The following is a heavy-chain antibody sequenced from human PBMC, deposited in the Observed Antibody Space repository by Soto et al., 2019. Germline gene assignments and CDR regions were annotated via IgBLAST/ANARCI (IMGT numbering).Heavy chain of an antibody. CDR3: AATTVTTPQFDY. D-gene: IGHD4-17*01. J-gene: IGHJ4*02. CDR1: GGSISSSNW. Sequence: SETLSLTCAVSGGSISSSNWWSWVRQPPGKGLEWIGEIYHSGSTNYNPSLKSRVTISVDKSKNQFSLKLSSVTAAATAVYYCAATTVTTPQFDYWGQGTLVTVSS. CDR2: IYHSGST. V-gene: IGHV4-4*02.